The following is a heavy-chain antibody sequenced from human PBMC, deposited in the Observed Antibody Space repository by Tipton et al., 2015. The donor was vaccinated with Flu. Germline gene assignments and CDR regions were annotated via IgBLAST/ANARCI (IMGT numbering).Heavy chain of an antibody. V-gene: IGHV4-38-2*01. CDR3: ATTTYFYGSGSHDY. D-gene: IGHD3-10*01. Sequence: LRLSCSVSGDSIGYAYYWGWVRQPPGKGLEWIGNIHRSGNTYHNSSLKSRVTMSVDSSKNQFSLRLTSVTAADTAVYYCATTTYFYGSGSHDYWGQGTLVTVSS. CDR1: GDSIGYAYY. J-gene: IGHJ4*02. CDR2: IHRSGNT.